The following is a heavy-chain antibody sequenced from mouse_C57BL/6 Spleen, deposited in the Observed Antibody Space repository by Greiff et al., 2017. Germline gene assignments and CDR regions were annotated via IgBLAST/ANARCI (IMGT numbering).Heavy chain of an antibody. J-gene: IGHJ4*01. Sequence: VQLQQPGAELVMPGASVKLSCKASGYTFTSYWMHWVKQRPGQGLEWIGEIDPSDSYTNYNQKFKGKSTLTVDKSSSTAYMQLSSLTSEDSAVYYCARSGDGYFSYWGQGTSVTVSS. CDR1: GYTFTSYW. V-gene: IGHV1-69*01. D-gene: IGHD2-3*01. CDR3: ARSGDGYFSY. CDR2: IDPSDSYT.